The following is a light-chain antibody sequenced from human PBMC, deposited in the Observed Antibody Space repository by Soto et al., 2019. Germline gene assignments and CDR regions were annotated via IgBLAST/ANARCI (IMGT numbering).Light chain of an antibody. CDR3: QQYNSAPLT. J-gene: IGKJ4*01. CDR2: ATS. V-gene: IGKV1-27*01. CDR1: QGIDPY. Sequence: DVQMTQSPSSLSASVGDRVTITCRASQGIDPYLAWFQQKPGKVPKLLIYATSTVHSGVPSRFSGSGSGTDFTLTINSLQPEDVGTYYCQQYNSAPLTFGGGTKVEIK.